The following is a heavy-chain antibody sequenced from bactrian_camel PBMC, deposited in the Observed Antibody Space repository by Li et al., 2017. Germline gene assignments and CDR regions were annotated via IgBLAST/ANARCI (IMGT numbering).Heavy chain of an antibody. V-gene: IGHV3S42*01. CDR1: GFTFSSYD. Sequence: LVESGGGLVQPGGSLTLSCAASGFTFSSYDMTWVRQAPGQKREAVAAITTGGSSTMYHDSVKGRFTISRDNDKDTLYLQMNNLKTEDTAVYYCALGSSRQATMTARGKGTQVTVS. J-gene: IGHJ4*01. CDR2: ITTGGSST. D-gene: IGHD3*01.